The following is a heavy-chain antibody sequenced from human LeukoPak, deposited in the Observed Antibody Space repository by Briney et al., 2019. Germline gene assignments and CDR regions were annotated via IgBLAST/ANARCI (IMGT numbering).Heavy chain of an antibody. CDR2: MNPNSGNT. Sequence: ASVKVSCKASGYTFTSYDINWVRQATGQGLEWMGWMNPNSGNTGYAQKFQGRVTMTRNTSISTAYMELSSLRSEDTAVYYCARHRPRSSSWPNWYFDLWGRGTLVTVSS. J-gene: IGHJ2*01. CDR1: GYTFTSYD. D-gene: IGHD6-13*01. CDR3: ARHRPRSSSWPNWYFDL. V-gene: IGHV1-8*02.